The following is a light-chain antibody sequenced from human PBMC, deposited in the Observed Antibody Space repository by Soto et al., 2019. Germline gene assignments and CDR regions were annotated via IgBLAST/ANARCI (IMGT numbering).Light chain of an antibody. V-gene: IGLV1-40*01. Sequence: QSVLTQPPSVSGAPGQRVIVSCTGSTSNIGAGYDVHWYQQLPGTSPKLLIFANSNRPSGVPDRFSASRSGSSASLTITGLQAEDEGDYYCQSYDSSLDARYVFGTGTKVTVL. J-gene: IGLJ1*01. CDR2: ANS. CDR1: TSNIGAGYD. CDR3: QSYDSSLDARYV.